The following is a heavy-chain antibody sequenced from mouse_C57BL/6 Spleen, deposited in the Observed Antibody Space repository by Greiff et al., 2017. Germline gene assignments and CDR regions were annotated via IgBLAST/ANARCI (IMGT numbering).Heavy chain of an antibody. CDR1: GFTFSDYG. J-gene: IGHJ1*03. Sequence: EVMLVESGGGLVQPGGSLKLSCAASGFTFSDYGMAWVRQAPRKGPEWVAFISNLAYSIYYADTVTGRFTISRENAKNTLYLEMSSLRSEDTAMYYCARTWGDWYFDVWGTGTTVTASS. V-gene: IGHV5-15*04. CDR2: ISNLAYSI. CDR3: ARTWGDWYFDV.